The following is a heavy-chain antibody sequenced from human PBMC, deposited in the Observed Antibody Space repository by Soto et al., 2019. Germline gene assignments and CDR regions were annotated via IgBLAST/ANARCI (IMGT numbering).Heavy chain of an antibody. J-gene: IGHJ1*01. Sequence: SETLSLTCAVYGGSFSGYYWSWIRQPPGKGLEWIGEINHSGSTNYNPSLKSRVTISVDTSKNQFSLKLSSVTAADTAVYYCARGTTSDKYFQHWGQGTLVTVSS. D-gene: IGHD1-7*01. CDR2: INHSGST. CDR3: ARGTTSDKYFQH. V-gene: IGHV4-34*01. CDR1: GGSFSGYY.